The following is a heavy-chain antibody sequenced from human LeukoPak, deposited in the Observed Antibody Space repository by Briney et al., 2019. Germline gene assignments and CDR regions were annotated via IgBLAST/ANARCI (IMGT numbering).Heavy chain of an antibody. V-gene: IGHV3-11*01. CDR1: GFTFSDYY. D-gene: IGHD3-22*01. CDR2: ISSICSTI. Sequence: GGSLRPSCASSGFTFSDYYMSWIRQAPGKGLEWVSYISSICSTIYYADSVKGRFSISRDNAKNSLYLQMNSLRAEDTAVYYCARDDSSGYDKDYYYGMDVWGQGTTVTVSS. CDR3: ARDDSSGYDKDYYYGMDV. J-gene: IGHJ6*02.